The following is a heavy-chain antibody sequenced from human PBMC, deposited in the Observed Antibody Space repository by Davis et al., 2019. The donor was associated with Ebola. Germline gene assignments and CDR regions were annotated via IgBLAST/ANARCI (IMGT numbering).Heavy chain of an antibody. Sequence: GGSLRLSCAASGFTFSSYSMNWVRQAPGKGLEWVAVIWYDGSNKYYADSVKGRFTISRDNSKNTLYLQMNSLRAEDTAVYYCARDLGYCSSTSCYTGGFDYWGQGTLVTVSS. J-gene: IGHJ4*02. CDR2: IWYDGSNK. CDR1: GFTFSSYS. V-gene: IGHV3-33*08. D-gene: IGHD2-2*02. CDR3: ARDLGYCSSTSCYTGGFDY.